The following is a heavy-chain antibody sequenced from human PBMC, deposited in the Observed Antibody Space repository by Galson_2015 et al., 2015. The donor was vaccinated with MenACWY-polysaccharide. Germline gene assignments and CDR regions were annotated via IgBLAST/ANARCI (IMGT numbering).Heavy chain of an antibody. CDR3: ARGYSGYD. CDR1: GFDFSSYA. V-gene: IGHV3-23*01. Sequence: SLRLSCAASGFDFSSYAMSWVRQAPGKGLEWVSTMSGRRGYTYYADSVKGRFTISRDNSKNTMYLQMNNLRADDTAVYYCARGYSGYDWGQGGLLTVSS. CDR2: MSGRRGYT. D-gene: IGHD5-12*01. J-gene: IGHJ4*02.